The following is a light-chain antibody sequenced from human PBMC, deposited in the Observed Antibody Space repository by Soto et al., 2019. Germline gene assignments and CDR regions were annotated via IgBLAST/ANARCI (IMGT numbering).Light chain of an antibody. J-gene: IGKJ1*01. CDR2: DAS. CDR1: QSVSSH. Sequence: EIVFTQCPGSRCLWPWERATLSCRASQSVSSHLAWYQQKHGQAPRLLIYDASNRATGIPARFSGSGSGTDFTLTISSLETEDFAVYYCQQSSNFITFGQGTKVDIK. CDR3: QQSSNFIT. V-gene: IGKV3-11*01.